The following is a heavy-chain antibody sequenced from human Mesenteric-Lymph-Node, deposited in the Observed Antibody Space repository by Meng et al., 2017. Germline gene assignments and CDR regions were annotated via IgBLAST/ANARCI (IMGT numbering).Heavy chain of an antibody. Sequence: GESLKISCAASGFTFSNAWMSWVRQAPGKGLEWVGRIKSKTDGGTTDYAAPVKGRFTISRDDSKNTLYLQMNSLRAEDTALYYCAKATVTTVRGDMDVWGQGTTVTVSS. CDR2: IKSKTDGGTT. D-gene: IGHD4-17*01. CDR3: AKATVTTVRGDMDV. CDR1: GFTFSNAW. V-gene: IGHV3-15*05. J-gene: IGHJ6*02.